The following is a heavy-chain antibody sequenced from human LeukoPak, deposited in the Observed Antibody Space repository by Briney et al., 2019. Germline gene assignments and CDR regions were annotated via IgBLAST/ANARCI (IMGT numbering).Heavy chain of an antibody. CDR2: INSDGSWT. D-gene: IGHD2/OR15-2a*01. CDR3: VSFYETY. CDR1: GFTVSNNR. Sequence: GGSLRLSCAASGFTVSNNRLSWVRQVPGKGLVWVSHINSDGSWTSYADSVKGRFTISKDNAKNTVYLQMNSLRAEDTAVYYCVSFYETYWGRGTLVTVSS. J-gene: IGHJ4*02. V-gene: IGHV3-74*01.